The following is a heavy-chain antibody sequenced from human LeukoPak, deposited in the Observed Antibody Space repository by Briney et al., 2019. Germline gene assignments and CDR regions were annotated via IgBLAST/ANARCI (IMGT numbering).Heavy chain of an antibody. Sequence: SETLSLTCTVSGGSISSYYWSWIRQPPGKGLEWIGYIYYSGSTNYNPSLKSRVTISVDTSKNQFSLKLSSVTAADTAVYYCAREYNEGAPNWFDPWGQGTLVTVSS. D-gene: IGHD1-14*01. CDR2: IYYSGST. CDR1: GGSISSYY. V-gene: IGHV4-59*01. CDR3: AREYNEGAPNWFDP. J-gene: IGHJ5*02.